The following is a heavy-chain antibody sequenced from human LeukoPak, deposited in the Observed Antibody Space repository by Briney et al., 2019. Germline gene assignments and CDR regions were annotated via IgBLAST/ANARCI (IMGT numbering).Heavy chain of an antibody. Sequence: GGSLRLSCAASGFTFSSYEMNWVRQAPGKGLVWVSSISGSGDNTYYADSVKGRFTISRDNSKNMLYLQMNSLRAEDTAIYYCAKGGWFGEALYWGQGTLVTVSS. V-gene: IGHV3-23*01. CDR1: GFTFSSYE. CDR2: ISGSGDNT. CDR3: AKGGWFGEALY. D-gene: IGHD3-10*01. J-gene: IGHJ4*02.